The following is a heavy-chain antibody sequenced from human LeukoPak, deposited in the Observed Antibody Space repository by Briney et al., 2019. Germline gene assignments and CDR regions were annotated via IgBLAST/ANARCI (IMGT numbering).Heavy chain of an antibody. D-gene: IGHD1-26*01. J-gene: IGHJ6*03. CDR3: ARGPLNSGSYTYYYYYMDV. Sequence: GASVKVSCKASGYTFTSYGISWVREAPGQGLEWMGWISAYNGNTNYAQKFQGRVTITTDESTSTAYMELSSLRSEDTAVYYCARGPLNSGSYTYYYYYMDVWGKGTTVTVSS. V-gene: IGHV1-18*01. CDR1: GYTFTSYG. CDR2: ISAYNGNT.